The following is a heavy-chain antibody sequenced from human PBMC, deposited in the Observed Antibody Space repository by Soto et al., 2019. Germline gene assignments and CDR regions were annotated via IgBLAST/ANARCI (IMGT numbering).Heavy chain of an antibody. CDR3: ARDRDLELITYYDFWSGYWPRGKVDNWFDP. D-gene: IGHD3-3*01. CDR1: GYTFTSYY. CDR2: INPSGGST. Sequence: GASVKVSCKASGYTFTSYYMHWVRQAPGQGLEWMGIINPSGGSTSYAQKFQGRVTMTRDTSTSTVYMELSSLRSEDTAVYYCARDRDLELITYYDFWSGYWPRGKVDNWFDPWGQGTLVTVSS. V-gene: IGHV1-46*01. J-gene: IGHJ5*02.